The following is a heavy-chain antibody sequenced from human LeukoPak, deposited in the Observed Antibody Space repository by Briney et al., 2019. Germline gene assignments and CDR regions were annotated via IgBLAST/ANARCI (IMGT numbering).Heavy chain of an antibody. CDR3: ARSPPSYSSSWYFDYYYYYMDV. Sequence: SQTLSLTCAISGDSVSSNSAAWNWIRQSPSRGLEWLGRTYYKSKWYNDYAVSVKSRITINPDTSKNQSSLQLNSVTPEDTAVYYCARSPPSYSSSWYFDYYYYYMDVWGKGTTVTVSS. CDR2: TYYKSKWYN. V-gene: IGHV6-1*01. D-gene: IGHD6-13*01. J-gene: IGHJ6*03. CDR1: GDSVSSNSAA.